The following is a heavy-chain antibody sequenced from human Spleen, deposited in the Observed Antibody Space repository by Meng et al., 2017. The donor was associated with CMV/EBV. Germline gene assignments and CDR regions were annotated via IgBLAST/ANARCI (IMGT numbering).Heavy chain of an antibody. J-gene: IGHJ4*02. CDR2: ISWDGGRA. D-gene: IGHD6-19*01. V-gene: IGHV3-43*01. CDR3: AKDKHTSGWPYYFDS. CDR1: GFTFSSYW. Sequence: GGSLRLSCAASGFTFSSYWMHWVRQTPGKGLEWVSLISWDGGRANYADSVKGRFTVSRDNNKNSLYLQMDSLTTEDTALYYCAKDKHTSGWPYYFDSWGQGTLVTVSS.